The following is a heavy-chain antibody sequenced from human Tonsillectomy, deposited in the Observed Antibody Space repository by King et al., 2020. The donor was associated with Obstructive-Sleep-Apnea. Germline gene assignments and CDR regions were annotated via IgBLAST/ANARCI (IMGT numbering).Heavy chain of an antibody. J-gene: IGHJ5*02. Sequence: QLVQSGGGLVSPGGSLRLSCAASGFIFRDYYMSWIRQAPGKGLEWVSYITGAGTAVVYADSVKGRFTISRDNAQNSLYLQMNSLRAEDTAVYYCARGGLRVVDPWGQGTLVTVSS. CDR1: GFIFRDYY. CDR3: ARGGLRVVDP. V-gene: IGHV3-11*01. CDR2: ITGAGTAV. D-gene: IGHD5-12*01.